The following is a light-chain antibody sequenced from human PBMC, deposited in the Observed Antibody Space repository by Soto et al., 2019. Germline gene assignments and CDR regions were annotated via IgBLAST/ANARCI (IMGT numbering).Light chain of an antibody. CDR1: QSVSSN. CDR3: QKYNNWPPYT. Sequence: EIVMTQSPATLSVSPGERATLSCRASQSVSSNLAWYQQTPGQAPRLLIYGSSTRATGIPARFSGSGSGTEFTLTISSLQSEDFAVYYCQKYNNWPPYTFGQGTKLAIK. CDR2: GSS. V-gene: IGKV3-15*01. J-gene: IGKJ2*01.